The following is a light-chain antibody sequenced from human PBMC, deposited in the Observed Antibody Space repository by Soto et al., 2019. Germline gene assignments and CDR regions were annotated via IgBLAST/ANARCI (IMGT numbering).Light chain of an antibody. CDR1: SSDVGGYNY. Sequence: QSALTQPASVSGSPGQSITISCTGTSSDVGGYNYVSWYQQHPGKAPKLMIFEVRNRPSGVSNRFSGSKSGNTASLTISGLQAEDEADYSCSSYTSNNTLLFGGGTKLTVL. CDR3: SSYTSNNTLL. CDR2: EVR. V-gene: IGLV2-14*01. J-gene: IGLJ2*01.